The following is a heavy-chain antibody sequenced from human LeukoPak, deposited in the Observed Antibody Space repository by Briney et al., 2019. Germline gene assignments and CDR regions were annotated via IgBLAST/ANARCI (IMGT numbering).Heavy chain of an antibody. V-gene: IGHV3-7*03. CDR1: GFTFSNSW. CDR2: IKEDGSTK. J-gene: IGHJ4*02. D-gene: IGHD5-12*01. CDR3: AKDGGYSGYDSPQFDY. Sequence: GGSLRLSCAASGFTFSNSWMTWVRQAPGKGLEWVADIKEDGSTKLYVDSVKGRFTISRDNSKNSLYLQMNSLRAEDTALYYCAKDGGYSGYDSPQFDYWGQGTLVTVSS.